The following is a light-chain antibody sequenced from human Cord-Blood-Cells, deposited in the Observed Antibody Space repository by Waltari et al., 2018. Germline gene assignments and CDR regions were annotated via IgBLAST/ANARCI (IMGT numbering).Light chain of an antibody. Sequence: QSALTPPASVSGSRGQSITLSCTGTSSDVGGYNYVYWYQQHPGKAPKLMIYDVSNRPSGVSNRFSGSKSGNTASLTISGLQAEDEADYYCSSYTSSSNNYVFGTGTKVTVL. CDR2: DVS. V-gene: IGLV2-14*01. J-gene: IGLJ1*01. CDR1: SSDVGGYNY. CDR3: SSYTSSSNNYV.